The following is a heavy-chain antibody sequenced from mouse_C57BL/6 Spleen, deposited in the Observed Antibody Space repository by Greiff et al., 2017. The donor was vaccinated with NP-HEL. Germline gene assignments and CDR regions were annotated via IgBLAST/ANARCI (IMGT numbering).Heavy chain of an antibody. CDR3: AKTVYDYDDAMDY. J-gene: IGHJ4*01. Sequence: VQLQQSGAELVRPGTSVKVSCKASGYAFTNYLIEWVKQRPGQGLEWIGVINPGSGGTNYNEKFKGKATLTADKSSSTAYMQLSSLTSEDSAVYFCAKTVYDYDDAMDYWGQGTSVTVSS. D-gene: IGHD2-4*01. CDR1: GYAFTNYL. V-gene: IGHV1-54*01. CDR2: INPGSGGT.